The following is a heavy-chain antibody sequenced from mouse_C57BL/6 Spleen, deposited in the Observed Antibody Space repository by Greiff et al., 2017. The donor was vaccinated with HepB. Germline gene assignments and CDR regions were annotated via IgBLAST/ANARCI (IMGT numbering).Heavy chain of an antibody. J-gene: IGHJ3*01. D-gene: IGHD3-2*02. CDR3: ARGPAQATWFAY. CDR1: GYTFTDYY. V-gene: IGHV1-26*01. Sequence: VQLQQSGPELVKPGASVKISCKASGYTFTDYYMNWVKQSHGKSLEWIGDINPNNGGTSYNQKFKGKATLTVDKSSSTAYMELRSLTSEDSAVYYCARGPAQATWFAYWGQGTLVTVSA. CDR2: INPNNGGT.